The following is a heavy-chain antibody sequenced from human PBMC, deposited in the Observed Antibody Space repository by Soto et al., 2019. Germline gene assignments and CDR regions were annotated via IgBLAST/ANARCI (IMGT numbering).Heavy chain of an antibody. J-gene: IGHJ6*02. CDR1: GFTFSDYY. D-gene: IGHD3-10*01. CDR3: GRESHPGGMDV. CDR2: ISSSGSTI. V-gene: IGHV3-11*01. Sequence: QVQLVESGGGLVKPGGSLRLSCAASGFTFSDYYMSWIRQAPGKGLEWVSYISSSGSTIYYADSVKGRFTISRDNAKNALYMHMHGLTAEDSAVYYCGRESHPGGMDVWGQGTMVTVSS.